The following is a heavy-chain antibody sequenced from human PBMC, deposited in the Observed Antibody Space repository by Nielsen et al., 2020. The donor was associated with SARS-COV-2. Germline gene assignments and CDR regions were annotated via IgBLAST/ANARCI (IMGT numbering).Heavy chain of an antibody. V-gene: IGHV3-7*01. CDR2: IKQDGSEK. CDR3: ARDGGTAMVNYGMDV. D-gene: IGHD5-18*01. J-gene: IGHJ6*02. Sequence: GESLKLSCAASGFTFSSYWMSWVRQAPGKGLEWVANIKQDGSEKYYVDSVKGRFTISRDNAKNSLYLQMNSLRAEDTAVYYCARDGGTAMVNYGMDVWGQGTTVTVSS. CDR1: GFTFSSYW.